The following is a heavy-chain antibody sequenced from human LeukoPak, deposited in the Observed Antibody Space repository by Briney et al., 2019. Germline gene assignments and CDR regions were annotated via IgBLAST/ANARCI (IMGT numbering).Heavy chain of an antibody. CDR1: GDSFSSGDYY. J-gene: IGHJ3*02. CDR2: IYNSGRA. CDR3: AARYYYDSSGTWGAFDI. V-gene: IGHV4-30-4*01. Sequence: KTSETLSLTCTVSGDSFSSGDYYWTWIRQPPGKGLEWIGYIYNSGRAYYNPSLKSRVTISVDTSKNQFSLKLSSVTAADTVVYYCAARYYYDSSGTWGAFDIWGQGTMVTVSS. D-gene: IGHD3-22*01.